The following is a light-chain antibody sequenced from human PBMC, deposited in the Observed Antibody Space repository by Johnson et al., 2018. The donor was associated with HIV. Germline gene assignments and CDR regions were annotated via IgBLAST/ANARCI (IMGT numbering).Light chain of an antibody. CDR3: GTWDGSLNTVGV. J-gene: IGLJ1*01. V-gene: IGLV1-51*02. CDR1: SSNIGNNY. Sequence: QSVLTQPPSVSAAPGQKVTISCSGRSSNIGNNYVSWYQQLPGTAPKLLIYENNKRPSGIPDRFSGSKSGTSATLAIAGLQTVDAADYYCGTWDGSLNTVGVFGTGTKVTVL. CDR2: ENN.